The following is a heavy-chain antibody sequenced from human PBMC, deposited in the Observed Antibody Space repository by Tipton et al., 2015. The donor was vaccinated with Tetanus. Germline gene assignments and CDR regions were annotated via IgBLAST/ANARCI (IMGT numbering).Heavy chain of an antibody. CDR3: ARGGTYGGY. J-gene: IGHJ4*02. V-gene: IGHV3-23*01. CDR1: GFPFSNYA. Sequence: SLRLSCTASGFPFSNYAMTWVRQAPGKGLDWVSVIDASGTRTYYADSVMGRFSVSRDNSKNTLFLQMNSLRAEDTALYYCARGGTYGGYWGQGTLVTVSS. D-gene: IGHD4-23*01. CDR2: IDASGTRT.